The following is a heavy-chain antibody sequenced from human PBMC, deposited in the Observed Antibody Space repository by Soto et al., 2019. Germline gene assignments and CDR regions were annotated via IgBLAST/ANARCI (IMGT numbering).Heavy chain of an antibody. CDR1: GKTFSSNY. CDR3: ASALGYCSSASCPPDS. V-gene: IGHV1-2*04. J-gene: IGHJ4*02. Sequence: QEQLVQSGAEVKEPGASVTVSCKTSGKTFSSNYIHWVRQAPGPGLEWLGWMNTKNGGTNYAQMFRSWVTRTRATSITTAYMELKNLQSNDAGVYYCASALGYCSSASCPPDSWGQGTLVTVSS. D-gene: IGHD2-2*01. CDR2: MNTKNGGT.